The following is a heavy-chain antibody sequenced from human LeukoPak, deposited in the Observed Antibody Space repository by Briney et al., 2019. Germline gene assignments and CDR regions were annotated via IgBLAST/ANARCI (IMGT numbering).Heavy chain of an antibody. D-gene: IGHD1-26*01. V-gene: IGHV3-53*01. CDR3: ARVGEGAAKD. J-gene: IGHJ4*02. CDR1: GFTLSSYA. Sequence: GGSLRLSCAASGFTLSSYAMSWVRQAPGKGLEWVSVIYSGGNTYYADSVTGRFTISRDNSKNTLYLQMNSLRAEDTAVYYCARVGEGAAKDWGQGTLVTVSS. CDR2: IYSGGNT.